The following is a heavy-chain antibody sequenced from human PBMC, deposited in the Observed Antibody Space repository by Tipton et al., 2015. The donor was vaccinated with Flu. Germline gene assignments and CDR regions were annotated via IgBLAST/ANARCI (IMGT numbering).Heavy chain of an antibody. D-gene: IGHD3-9*01. V-gene: IGHV4-39*07. Sequence: TLSLTCTVSGGSISSYTYYWGWFRQSPGTGLEWIGSIYYSGTTYYNPSLKSRVTMSIDTSKNQFSLKVTSVTAADTAVYYCAKEGSYNILTNYYNKGVDPWGRGTLVIVSS. CDR3: AKEGSYNILTNYYNKGVDP. J-gene: IGHJ5*02. CDR1: GGSISSYTYY. CDR2: IYYSGTT.